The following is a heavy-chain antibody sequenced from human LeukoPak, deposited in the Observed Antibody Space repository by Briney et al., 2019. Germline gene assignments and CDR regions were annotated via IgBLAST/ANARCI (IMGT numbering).Heavy chain of an antibody. J-gene: IGHJ6*02. D-gene: IGHD4-11*01. CDR2: ISYDGSNE. CDR3: AKDLAGYSNDRDFGMDV. CDR1: GFNFRSYA. V-gene: IGHV3-30-3*01. Sequence: GGSLRLSCAASGFNFRSYAMHWVRQAPGKGLEWVAVISYDGSNEDYTDSVKGRFIISRDDSKNTMSLQMNSLRVDDTAVYHCAKDLAGYSNDRDFGMDVWGQGTTVTVSS.